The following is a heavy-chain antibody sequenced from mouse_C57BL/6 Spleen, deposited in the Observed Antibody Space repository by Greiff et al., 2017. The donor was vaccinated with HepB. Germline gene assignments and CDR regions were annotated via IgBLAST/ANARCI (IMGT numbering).Heavy chain of an antibody. D-gene: IGHD2-2*01. CDR3: ARGGGYESWFAY. CDR1: GYTFTSYW. V-gene: IGHV1-53*01. Sequence: QVQLQQSGTELVKPGASVKLSCKASGYTFTSYWMHWVKQRPGQGLEWIGNINPSNGGTNYNEKFKSKATLTVDKPSSTAYMQLSSLTSEDSAVYYCARGGGYESWFAYWGQGTLVTVAA. J-gene: IGHJ3*01. CDR2: INPSNGGT.